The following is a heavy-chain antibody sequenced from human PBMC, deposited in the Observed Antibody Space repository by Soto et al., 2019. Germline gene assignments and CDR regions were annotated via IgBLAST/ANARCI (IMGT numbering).Heavy chain of an antibody. CDR2: IYYSGST. Sequence: SETLSLTCTVSGGSISSGGYYWSWIRQHPGKGLEWIGYIYYSGSTYYNPSLKSRVTISVGTSKNQFSLKLSSVTAADTAVYYCARGRGYCSGGSCYPYYFDYWGQGTLVTVSS. V-gene: IGHV4-31*03. J-gene: IGHJ4*02. CDR1: GGSISSGGYY. CDR3: ARGRGYCSGGSCYPYYFDY. D-gene: IGHD2-15*01.